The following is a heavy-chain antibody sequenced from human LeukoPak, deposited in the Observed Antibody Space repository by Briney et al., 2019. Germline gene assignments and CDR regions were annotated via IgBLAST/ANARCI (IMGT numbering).Heavy chain of an antibody. D-gene: IGHD2-21*01. J-gene: IGHJ3*02. CDR2: ISYDGSNK. Sequence: GGSLRLSCAASGFTFSSYAMHWVRQAPGKGLEWVAVISYDGSNKYYADSVKGRFTISRDNSKNTLYLQMNSLRAEDTAVYYCAPRFEGGDGIWGQGTMVTVSS. CDR1: GFTFSSYA. CDR3: APRFEGGDGI. V-gene: IGHV3-30*04.